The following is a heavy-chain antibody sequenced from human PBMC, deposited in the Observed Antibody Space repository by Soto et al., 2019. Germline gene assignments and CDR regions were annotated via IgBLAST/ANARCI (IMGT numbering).Heavy chain of an antibody. Sequence: PGESLKISCKGSGYSFTSIWIGWVRHMPGKGLELMENIYPGESDTRYSPSCQGQVTISADKSISAAYLQWSSLKASDTAMYYCARLGYSYGEVYYYGMDVWGQGTTATVPS. V-gene: IGHV5-51*01. CDR1: GYSFTSIW. J-gene: IGHJ6*02. CDR3: ARLGYSYGEVYYYGMDV. CDR2: IYPGESDT. D-gene: IGHD5-18*01.